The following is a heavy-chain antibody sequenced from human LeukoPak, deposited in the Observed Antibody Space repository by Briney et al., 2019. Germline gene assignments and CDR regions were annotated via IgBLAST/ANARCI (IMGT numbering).Heavy chain of an antibody. D-gene: IGHD1-26*01. J-gene: IGHJ4*02. Sequence: PGGSLRLSCAASGFTFSSYSMNWVRQAPGKGLEWVSSISRSSSYIYYADSVKGRFTISRDNAKSSLYLQMNSLRAEDTAVYHCARDAPSGSYRGEFDYWGQGTLVTVS. CDR3: ARDAPSGSYRGEFDY. CDR1: GFTFSSYS. CDR2: ISRSSSYI. V-gene: IGHV3-21*01.